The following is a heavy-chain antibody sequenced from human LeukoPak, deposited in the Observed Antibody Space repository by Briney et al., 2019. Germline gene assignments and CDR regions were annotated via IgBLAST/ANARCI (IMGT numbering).Heavy chain of an antibody. D-gene: IGHD1-26*01. CDR3: ARGALKWELLPIRARKSYYFDY. Sequence: GGSLRLSCAASGFTFSSYGMHWVRQAPGKGLEWVTFIRYDGSNKYYADSVKGRFTISRDNSKNTLNLHMNSLRAEDTAVYYCARGALKWELLPIRARKSYYFDYWGQGTLVTVSS. J-gene: IGHJ4*02. CDR2: IRYDGSNK. V-gene: IGHV3-30*02. CDR1: GFTFSSYG.